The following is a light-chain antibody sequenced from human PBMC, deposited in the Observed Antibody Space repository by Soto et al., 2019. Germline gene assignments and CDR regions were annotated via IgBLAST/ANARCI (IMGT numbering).Light chain of an antibody. Sequence: QSVLTQPPSVSGAPGQRVTISCTGSSSNIGAGYDVHWYQQLPGTAPKLLIYVNSNRPSGVPDRFSGSKSGTSASLAITGLQPEDEADYYCSSYTSDSVLFGGGTKDRP. CDR3: SSYTSDSVL. V-gene: IGLV1-40*01. J-gene: IGLJ2*01. CDR2: VNS. CDR1: SSNIGAGYD.